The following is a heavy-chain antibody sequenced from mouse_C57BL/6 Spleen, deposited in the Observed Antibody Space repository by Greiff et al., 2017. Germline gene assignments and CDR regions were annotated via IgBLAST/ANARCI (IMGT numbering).Heavy chain of an antibody. J-gene: IGHJ1*03. CDR1: GFSLTSYG. V-gene: IGHV2-2*01. Sequence: QVQLKQSGPGLVQPSQSLSITCTVSGFSLTSYGVHWVRQSPGKGLEWLGVIWSGGSKDYNAAFISRLSISKDNSKSQVFFKMNSLQADDTAIYYCARDWYYGSSRYCDVWGTGTTVTVSS. CDR2: IWSGGSK. D-gene: IGHD1-1*01. CDR3: ARDWYYGSSRYCDV.